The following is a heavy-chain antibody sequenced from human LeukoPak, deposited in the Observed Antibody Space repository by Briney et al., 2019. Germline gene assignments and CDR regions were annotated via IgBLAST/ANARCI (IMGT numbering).Heavy chain of an antibody. Sequence: KPGGSLRLSCAASGFTFTDHYMSWVRQAPGKGLEWVSYISGSGDIIYYADSVKGRFTVSRDNARKSVSLQMNSLISEDTAIYYCTREVYYYASGYWSQGTLVTVSS. CDR3: TREVYYYASGY. CDR1: GFTFTDHY. D-gene: IGHD3-10*01. V-gene: IGHV3-11*01. CDR2: ISGSGDII. J-gene: IGHJ4*02.